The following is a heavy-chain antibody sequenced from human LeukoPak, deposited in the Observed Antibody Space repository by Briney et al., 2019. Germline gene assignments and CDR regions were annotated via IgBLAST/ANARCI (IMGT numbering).Heavy chain of an antibody. Sequence: GGSLRLSCAVSGFTFSSYEMNWVRQAPGKGLEWVSVISNSGDTTYYADSVKGRFTISRDNSKNTLYLQMDSLRAEDTAIYYCANLHRAPPDYWGQGTLVTVSS. V-gene: IGHV3-23*01. CDR2: ISNSGDTT. CDR1: GFTFSSYE. CDR3: ANLHRAPPDY. J-gene: IGHJ4*02.